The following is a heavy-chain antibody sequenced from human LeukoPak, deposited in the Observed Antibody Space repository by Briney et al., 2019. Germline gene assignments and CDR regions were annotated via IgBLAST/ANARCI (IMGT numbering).Heavy chain of an antibody. CDR3: ARVRGYYGSGSYPDFDY. D-gene: IGHD3-10*01. CDR1: GFTFSNYD. Sequence: GGSLRLSCAASGFTFSNYDLHWVRQATGKGLEWVSHIGTTGDTHFAGSVKGRFTISRDNAHNSLYLRMNSLRAGDTAVYYCARVRGYYGSGSYPDFDYWGQGTLVTVSS. V-gene: IGHV3-13*01. J-gene: IGHJ4*02. CDR2: IGTTGDT.